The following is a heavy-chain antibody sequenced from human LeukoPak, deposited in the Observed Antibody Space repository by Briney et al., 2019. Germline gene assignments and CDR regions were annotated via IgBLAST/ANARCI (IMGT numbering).Heavy chain of an antibody. Sequence: ASVKVSCKASGYTFTSYDINGLRQPTGQGLEWMGWMNPNSGNAGYAQKFQGRVNMTRNTSISTAYMELSSLRSEDTAVYYCARGRSGGSCYNGYFDYWGQGTLVTVSS. D-gene: IGHD2-15*01. CDR3: ARGRSGGSCYNGYFDY. CDR2: MNPNSGNA. V-gene: IGHV1-8*01. J-gene: IGHJ4*02. CDR1: GYTFTSYD.